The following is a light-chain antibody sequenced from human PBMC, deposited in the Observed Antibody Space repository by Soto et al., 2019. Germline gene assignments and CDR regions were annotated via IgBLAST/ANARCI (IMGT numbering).Light chain of an antibody. CDR3: LTHNTYPLT. J-gene: IGKJ4*01. CDR2: SAS. CDR1: QGIRDD. Sequence: DIQMTQSPSSLSASVGDRVTITCRASQGIRDDLGWYQHKPGKAPKRLIYSASSLQGGVPSRFSGSGSGTESTLPISSLQPEDFATYYWLTHNTYPLTFGGGTKVQIK. V-gene: IGKV1-17*01.